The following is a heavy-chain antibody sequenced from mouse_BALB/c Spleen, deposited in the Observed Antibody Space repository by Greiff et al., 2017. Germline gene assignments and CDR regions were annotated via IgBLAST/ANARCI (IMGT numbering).Heavy chain of an antibody. CDR1: GFNIKDTY. CDR2: IDPANGNT. D-gene: IGHD2-1*01. CDR3: ASYGTPFAY. J-gene: IGHJ3*01. Sequence: DVKLQESGAELVKPGASVKLSCTASGFNIKDTYMHWVKQRPEQGLEWIGRIDPANGNTKYDPKFQGKATITADTSSNTAYLQLSSLTSEDTAVYYCASYGTPFAYWGQGTLVTVSA. V-gene: IGHV14-3*02.